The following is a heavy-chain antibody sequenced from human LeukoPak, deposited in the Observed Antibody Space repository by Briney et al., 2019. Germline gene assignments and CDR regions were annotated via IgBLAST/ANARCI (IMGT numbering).Heavy chain of an antibody. Sequence: GGSLRLFCAASGFTFSSHPITWVRQAPGKGLEWVAAIIGSGDSTYYADSVKGRFTISRDTSKNTLYLQMNTLKPTYMGLDYRAIHARDYYDTSGYYLGYWGQGTLVTVSS. V-gene: IGHV3-23*01. CDR1: GFTFSSHP. CDR2: IIGSGDST. J-gene: IGHJ4*02. CDR3: AIHARDYYDTSGYYLGY. D-gene: IGHD3-22*01.